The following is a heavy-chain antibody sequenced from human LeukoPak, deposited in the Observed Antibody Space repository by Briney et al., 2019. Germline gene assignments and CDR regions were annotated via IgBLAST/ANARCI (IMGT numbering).Heavy chain of an antibody. CDR3: ARDVYGSGSYFGY. V-gene: IGHV1-69*04. J-gene: IGHJ4*02. CDR2: IIPILGIA. D-gene: IGHD3-10*01. Sequence: ASVKVSCKASGYTFTSYAISWVRQAPGQGLEWMGRIIPILGIANYAQKFQGRVTITADKSTSTAYMELSSPRSEDTAVYYCARDVYGSGSYFGYWGQGTLVTVSS. CDR1: GYTFTSYA.